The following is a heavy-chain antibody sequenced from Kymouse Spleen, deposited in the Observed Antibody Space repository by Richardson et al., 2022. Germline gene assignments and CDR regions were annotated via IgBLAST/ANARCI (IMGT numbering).Heavy chain of an antibody. CDR2: IKQDGSEK. J-gene: IGHJ4*02. V-gene: IGHV3-7*01. CDR1: GFTFSSYW. Sequence: EVQLVESGGGLVQPGGSLRLSCAASGFTFSSYWMSWVRQAPGKGLEWVANIKQDGSEKYYVDSVKGRFTISRDNAKNSLYLQMNSLRAEDTAVYYCAREGVPISSGWSFDYWGQGTLVTVSS. CDR3: AREGVPISSGWSFDY. D-gene: IGHD6-19*01.